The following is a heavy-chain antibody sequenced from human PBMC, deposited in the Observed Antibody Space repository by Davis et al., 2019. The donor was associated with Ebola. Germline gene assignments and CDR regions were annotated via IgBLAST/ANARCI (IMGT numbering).Heavy chain of an antibody. CDR2: INHSGST. V-gene: IGHV4-34*01. CDR3: ARLQQLVPYYYGTDV. CDR1: GGSFSGYY. D-gene: IGHD6-13*01. Sequence: GSLRLSCAVYGGSFSGYYWSWIRQPPGKGLEWIGEINHSGSTNYNPSLKSRVTISVDTSKNQFSLKLSSVTAADTAVYYCARLQQLVPYYYGTDVWGQGTTVTVSS. J-gene: IGHJ6*02.